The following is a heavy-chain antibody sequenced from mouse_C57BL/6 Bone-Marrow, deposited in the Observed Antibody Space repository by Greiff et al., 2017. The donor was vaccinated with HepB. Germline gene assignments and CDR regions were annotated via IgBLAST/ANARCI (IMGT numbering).Heavy chain of an antibody. CDR2: INPSSGST. D-gene: IGHD2-4*01. J-gene: IGHJ3*01. CDR3: ARTSLYYDYDGGFAY. CDR1: GYNFTSYT. Sequence: VQLVESGAELARPGASVKMSCKASGYNFTSYTMHWVKHRPGQGLEWIGYINPSSGSTNYNQRFKDKATLTADKSSSTAYMQLTSLTSEDSAVYYYARTSLYYDYDGGFAYWGRGTLVTVSA. V-gene: IGHV1-4*01.